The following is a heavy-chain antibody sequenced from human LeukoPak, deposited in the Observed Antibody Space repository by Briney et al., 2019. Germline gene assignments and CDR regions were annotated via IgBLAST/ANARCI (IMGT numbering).Heavy chain of an antibody. CDR2: INWNGGST. J-gene: IGHJ4*02. CDR3: AREGEGGIVATNGDFDY. V-gene: IGHV3-20*04. D-gene: IGHD5-12*01. CDR1: GFTFDDYG. Sequence: GGSLRLSCAASGFTFDDYGMSWVRQAPGKGLEWVSGINWNGGSTGYADSVKGRFTISRDNAKNSLYLQMNSLRAEDTALYYCAREGEGGIVATNGDFDYWGQGTLVTVSS.